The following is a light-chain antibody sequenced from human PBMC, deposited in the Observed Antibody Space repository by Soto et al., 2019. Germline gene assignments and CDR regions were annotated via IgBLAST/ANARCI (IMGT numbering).Light chain of an antibody. CDR1: QDIMNR. CDR2: AAS. Sequence: FQMTQSPSSLSASVGDRVTITCRASQDIMNRLVWYQQKPGIVPNLLIYAASFLQSGVPSRFSGSGSGTEFTLTISRLQPEDVATYYCQKYSNVPPGYTFGQGTKVEIK. CDR3: QKYSNVPPGYT. J-gene: IGKJ2*01. V-gene: IGKV1-27*01.